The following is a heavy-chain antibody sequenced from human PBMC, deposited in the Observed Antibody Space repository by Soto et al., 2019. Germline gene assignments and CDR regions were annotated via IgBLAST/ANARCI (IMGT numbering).Heavy chain of an antibody. CDR1: GYTFTGYY. Sequence: QVQLVQSGAEVKKPGASVKVSCKASGYTFTGYYMHWVRQAPGQGLEWMGWINPNSGGTNYAQKFQGWVTMTRDTPISTAYMELSRLRSDDTAVYYCARGAGYSSGWYYFDYWGQGTLVTVSS. V-gene: IGHV1-2*04. D-gene: IGHD6-19*01. CDR3: ARGAGYSSGWYYFDY. J-gene: IGHJ4*02. CDR2: INPNSGGT.